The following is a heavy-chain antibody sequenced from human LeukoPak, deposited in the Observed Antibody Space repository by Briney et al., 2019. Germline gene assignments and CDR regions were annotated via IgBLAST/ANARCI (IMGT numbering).Heavy chain of an antibody. CDR2: ISAYNGNT. J-gene: IGHJ4*02. CDR3: ARDTKLVDVLLWFGELYEGTESLGFNDY. V-gene: IGHV1-18*01. Sequence: ASVKVSCKASGYTFTSYGISWVRQAPGQGLEWMGWISAYNGNTNYAQKLQGRVTMTTDTSTSTAYMELRSLRSDDTAVYYCARDTKLVDVLLWFGELYEGTESLGFNDYWGQGTLVTVSS. CDR1: GYTFTSYG. D-gene: IGHD3-10*01.